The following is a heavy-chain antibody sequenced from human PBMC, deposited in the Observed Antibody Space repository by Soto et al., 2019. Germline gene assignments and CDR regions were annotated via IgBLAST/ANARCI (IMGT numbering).Heavy chain of an antibody. J-gene: IGHJ4*02. D-gene: IGHD2-21*02. CDR2: IYYSGST. CDR3: ARGTGLLVDY. CDR1: GGSISSYY. Sequence: SETLSLTCTVSGGSISSYYWSWIRQPPGKGLEWIGYIYYSGSTNYNPSLKSRVTISVDTSKNQFSLKLSSVTAADTAVYYCARGTGLLVDYWGQGTLVTVSS. V-gene: IGHV4-59*01.